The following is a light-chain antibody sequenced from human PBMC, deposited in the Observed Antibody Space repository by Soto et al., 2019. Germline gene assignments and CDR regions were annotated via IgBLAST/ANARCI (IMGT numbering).Light chain of an antibody. Sequence: EIVLTQSPVTLSLSPGERASLSCRASQRISTYLAWYQQKPGQAPRLLIYDASYRANDIPARFSGSGSGSDFTLTITGLEPEDSAVYYCQQRSNWLLSFGGRTKVEIK. CDR2: DAS. V-gene: IGKV3-11*01. CDR3: QQRSNWLLS. J-gene: IGKJ4*01. CDR1: QRISTY.